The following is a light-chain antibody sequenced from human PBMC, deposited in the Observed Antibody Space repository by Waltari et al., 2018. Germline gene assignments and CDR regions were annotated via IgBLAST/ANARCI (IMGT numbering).Light chain of an antibody. CDR1: QSVLYSSNNKNY. CDR2: WAS. J-gene: IGKJ2*01. CDR3: LQYYSSPYN. V-gene: IGKV4-1*01. Sequence: DIVMTQSPDFLAMSLGERATINCKSSQSVLYSSNNKNYLAWYQQKPGQPPKLLIYWASTRQSGVPDRFSGSGSGTDFTLTISSLQAEDVAVYYCLQYYSSPYNFGQGTKLEIK.